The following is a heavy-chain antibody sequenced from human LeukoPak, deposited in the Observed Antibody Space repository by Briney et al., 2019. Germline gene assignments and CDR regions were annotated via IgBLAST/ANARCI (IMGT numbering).Heavy chain of an antibody. CDR1: GGSISSGGYY. CDR2: IYYSGST. V-gene: IGHV4-31*03. Sequence: SETLSLTCTVSGGSISSGGYYWSWIRQHPGTGLEWIGYIYYSGSTYYNPSLKSRVTISVDTSKNQFSLMLSSVTAADTAVYYCARASQAFAFDIWGQGTMVTVSS. J-gene: IGHJ3*02. CDR3: ARASQAFAFDI.